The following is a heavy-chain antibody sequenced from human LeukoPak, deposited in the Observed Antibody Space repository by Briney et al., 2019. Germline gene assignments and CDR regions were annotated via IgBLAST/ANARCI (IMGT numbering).Heavy chain of an antibody. Sequence: GGSLRLSCAASGFTFSTYWMSWVRQAPGKGLEWVANIKQDGNEKYYVDIVKGRFTISRDNAKNSLYLQMNSLRAEDTAVYYCARDRNTDFWSGYYTNYFDYWGQGTLVTVSS. CDR2: IKQDGNEK. V-gene: IGHV3-7*01. CDR1: GFTFSTYW. J-gene: IGHJ4*02. D-gene: IGHD3-3*01. CDR3: ARDRNTDFWSGYYTNYFDY.